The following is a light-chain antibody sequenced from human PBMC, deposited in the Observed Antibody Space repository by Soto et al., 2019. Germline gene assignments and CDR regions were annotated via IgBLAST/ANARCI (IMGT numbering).Light chain of an antibody. J-gene: IGKJ1*01. CDR3: QQYAGSPET. V-gene: IGKV3-20*01. CDR2: DTS. CDR1: QNFGGRS. Sequence: EIVLTQSPGTLSLSPGDKATLSCRASQNFGGRSLAWFQQKPGQPPKLLIYDTSTRAAGSPDRFSGTGSGIDFTLTINRLEPEDFALYYCQQYAGSPETFDQGTKVEI.